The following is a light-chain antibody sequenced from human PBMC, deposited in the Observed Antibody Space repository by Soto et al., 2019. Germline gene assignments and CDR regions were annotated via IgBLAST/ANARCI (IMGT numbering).Light chain of an antibody. Sequence: EIVLTQSPGTLSLSPGERATLSCRASQSVSSSYLAWYQQKPGQAPRLLIYGASSRATGIPDRFSGSGSGTDFTLTISRLEPEDFAVYYCQQYGSSPPNTFGGGTKAEIK. J-gene: IGKJ4*01. CDR1: QSVSSSY. CDR2: GAS. CDR3: QQYGSSPPNT. V-gene: IGKV3-20*01.